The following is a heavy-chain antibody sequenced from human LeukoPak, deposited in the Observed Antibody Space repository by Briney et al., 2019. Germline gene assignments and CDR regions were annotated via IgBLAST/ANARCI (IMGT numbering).Heavy chain of an antibody. V-gene: IGHV3-7*01. CDR2: IKQDGSEK. J-gene: IGHJ5*02. CDR1: GFTFSSYW. CDR3: AREGSGSYYNPNWFDP. D-gene: IGHD3-10*01. Sequence: GGSLRLSCAASGFTFSSYWMSWVRQAPGKGLEWVANIKQDGSEKYYVDSVKGRFTISRDSAKNSLYLQMNSLRAEDTAVYYCAREGSGSYYNPNWFDPWGQGTLVTVSS.